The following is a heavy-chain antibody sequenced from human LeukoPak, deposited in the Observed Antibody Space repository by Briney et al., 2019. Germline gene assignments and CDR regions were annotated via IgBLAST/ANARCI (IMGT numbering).Heavy chain of an antibody. CDR1: GFTFSSYW. Sequence: GGSLRLSCAASGFTFSSYWMHWVRQAPGKGRVWVSRINSDGSSTSYADSVKGRFTISRDNAKNTLYLQMNSLRAEDTAVYYCAREFRYSSGWYGDGRYYFDYWGQGALVTVSS. CDR3: AREFRYSSGWYGDGRYYFDY. V-gene: IGHV3-74*01. D-gene: IGHD6-19*01. J-gene: IGHJ4*02. CDR2: INSDGSST.